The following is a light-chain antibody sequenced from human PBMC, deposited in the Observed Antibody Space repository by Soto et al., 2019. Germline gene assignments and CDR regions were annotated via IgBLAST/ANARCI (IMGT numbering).Light chain of an antibody. CDR1: QSVSSN. CDR2: AAS. CDR3: QQYASTRWT. Sequence: EIVMTQSPATLSVSPGERATLSCRASQSVSSNLAWYQQKPGQAPRLLIYAASDRGTGIPARFSGSGSGTEFALTISSLQSEDFAVYYCQQYASTRWTFGQGTKVDIK. V-gene: IGKV3-15*01. J-gene: IGKJ1*01.